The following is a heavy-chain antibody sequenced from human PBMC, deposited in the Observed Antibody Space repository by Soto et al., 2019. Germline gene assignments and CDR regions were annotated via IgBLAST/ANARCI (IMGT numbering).Heavy chain of an antibody. CDR1: GFSLSTSGVG. J-gene: IGHJ4*02. Sequence: SGPTLVNPTQTLTLTCTFSGFSLSTSGVGVGWIRQPPGKALEWVALIYWDDYKHFSPSLESRLTIIKDTSKNQVVLTMTNMDPVDTATYYCARGTIAVAGTNFDYWGQGTLVTVSS. CDR2: IYWDDYK. D-gene: IGHD6-19*01. CDR3: ARGTIAVAGTNFDY. V-gene: IGHV2-5*02.